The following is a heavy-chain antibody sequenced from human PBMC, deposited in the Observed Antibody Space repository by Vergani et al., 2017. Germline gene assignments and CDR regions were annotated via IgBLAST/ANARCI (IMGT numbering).Heavy chain of an antibody. D-gene: IGHD2-2*01. CDR3: ARDRLRYCSSTSCSSYGMDV. CDR2: IYSGGST. V-gene: IGHV3-53*02. CDR1: GFTVSSNY. Sequence: EVQLVETGGGLIQPGGSLRLSCAASGFTVSSNYMSWVRQAPGKGLEWVSVIYSGGSTYYADSVKGRFTISRDNSKNTLYLQMNSLRAEDTAVYHCARDRLRYCSSTSCSSYGMDVWGQGTTVTVSS. J-gene: IGHJ6*02.